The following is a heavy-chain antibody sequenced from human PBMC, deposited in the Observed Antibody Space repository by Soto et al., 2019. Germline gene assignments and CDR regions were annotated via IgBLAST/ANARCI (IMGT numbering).Heavy chain of an antibody. CDR1: GFDFNTYG. D-gene: IGHD6-13*01. CDR2: ISFDGGNQ. CDR3: AKDSSVTAAGSGGWFDH. Sequence: QVQLVQSGGGVVQPGRSLRLSCAASGFDFNTYGLHWVRQAPGKGLEWVAGISFDGGNQYYADSVKGRFTISRDKSNNTLYLQMNSLGAEYTATYYCAKDSSVTAAGSGGWFDHWGQGTLVSVSS. V-gene: IGHV3-30*18. J-gene: IGHJ5*02.